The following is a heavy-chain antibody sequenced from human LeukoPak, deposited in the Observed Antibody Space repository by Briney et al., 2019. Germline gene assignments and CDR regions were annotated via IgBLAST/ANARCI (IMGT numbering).Heavy chain of an antibody. Sequence: SETLSLTCTVSGGSISGYYWSWIRQPPGKGLEWIGYIYYSGSTNYNPSLKSRVTISVDTSKNQFSLKLSSVTAADTAVYYCGRHRLGNFDYWGQGILVTVSS. J-gene: IGHJ4*02. CDR2: IYYSGST. CDR1: GGSISGYY. CDR3: GRHRLGNFDY. D-gene: IGHD7-27*01. V-gene: IGHV4-59*08.